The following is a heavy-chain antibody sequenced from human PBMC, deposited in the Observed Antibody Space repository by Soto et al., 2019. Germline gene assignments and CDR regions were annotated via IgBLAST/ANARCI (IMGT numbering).Heavy chain of an antibody. CDR2: INSDGSST. Sequence: PGGSLRLSCAASGFTSSSYWMHCVRQAPGKGLVWVSRINSDGSSTIYADSVKGRFTISRDNAKNSLYLQMNSLRAEDTAVYYCARGGIRAGMDVWGQGTTVTVSS. CDR3: ARGGIRAGMDV. D-gene: IGHD3-10*01. J-gene: IGHJ6*02. CDR1: GFTSSSYW. V-gene: IGHV3-74*01.